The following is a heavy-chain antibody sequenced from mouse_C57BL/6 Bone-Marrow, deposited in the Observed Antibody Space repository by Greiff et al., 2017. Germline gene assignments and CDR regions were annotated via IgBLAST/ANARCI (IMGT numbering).Heavy chain of an antibody. CDR1: GYTFTSYW. CDR2: IYPSDSET. CDR3: ASSYCTPDRYYDV. D-gene: IGHD2-10*01. J-gene: IGHJ1*03. V-gene: IGHV1-61*01. Sequence: QVQLQQPGAELVRPGSSVKLSCKASGYTFTSYWMDWVKQRPGQGLEWIGNIYPSDSETHYNQKFKGKATLTVDKSSSTAYMQLSSLTSEDSAVYDCASSYCTPDRYYDVWGRGTTVTVSS.